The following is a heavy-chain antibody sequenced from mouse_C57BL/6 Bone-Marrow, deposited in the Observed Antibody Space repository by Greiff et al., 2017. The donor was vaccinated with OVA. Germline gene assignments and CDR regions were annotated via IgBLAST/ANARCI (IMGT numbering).Heavy chain of an antibody. Sequence: EVLLVESGGGLVKPGGSLKLSCAASGFTFSSYAMSWVRQTPEKRLEWVGTISAGGSYTYYPDNVTGRFTISTDTAKNPLYLQRSHLKAEDTAMYYGARGGANIYSMDYCGQGTAVTVSS. CDR2: ISAGGSYT. CDR3: ARGGANIYSMDY. CDR1: GFTFSSYA. V-gene: IGHV5-4*01. J-gene: IGHJ4*01. D-gene: IGHD3-1*01.